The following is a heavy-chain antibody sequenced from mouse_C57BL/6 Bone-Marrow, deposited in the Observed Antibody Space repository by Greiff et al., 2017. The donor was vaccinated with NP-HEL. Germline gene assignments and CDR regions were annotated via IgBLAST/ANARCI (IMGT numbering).Heavy chain of an antibody. CDR2: ISYDGSN. CDR1: GYSITSGYY. J-gene: IGHJ1*03. CDR3: AREDGYHWYFDV. V-gene: IGHV3-6*01. Sequence: EVKLQESGPGLVKPSQSLSLTCSVTGYSITSGYYWNWIRQFPGNKLEWMGYISYDGSNNYNPSLKNRISITRDTSKNQFFLKLNSVTTEDTATYYCAREDGYHWYFDVWGTGTTVTVSS. D-gene: IGHD2-3*01.